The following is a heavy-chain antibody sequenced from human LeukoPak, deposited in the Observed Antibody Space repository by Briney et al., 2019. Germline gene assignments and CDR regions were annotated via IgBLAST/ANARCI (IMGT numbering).Heavy chain of an antibody. Sequence: SVKVSCKASGGTFSSYAISWVRQAPGQGLEWMGGIIPIFGTANYAQKFQGRVTITADESTSTAYMELRSLRSDDTAVYYCARGRIQWLEQTVIDYWGQGTLVTVSS. CDR1: GGTFSSYA. J-gene: IGHJ4*02. V-gene: IGHV1-69*13. CDR3: ARGRIQWLEQTVIDY. CDR2: IIPIFGTA. D-gene: IGHD6-19*01.